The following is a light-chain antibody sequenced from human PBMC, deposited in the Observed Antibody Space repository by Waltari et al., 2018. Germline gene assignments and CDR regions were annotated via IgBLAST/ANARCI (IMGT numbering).Light chain of an antibody. CDR3: AAWDDSLSGVI. CDR1: SSNIGPYY. Sequence: QSVLTQPPSASGTPGQRVTLSCSGSSSNIGPYYVYWYQLLPGTAPKLLIYKNGQRPSGVPARFSASKSGASASLAISGLRSEDEADYYCAAWDDSLSGVIFGGGTKLTVL. J-gene: IGLJ2*01. CDR2: KNG. V-gene: IGLV1-47*01.